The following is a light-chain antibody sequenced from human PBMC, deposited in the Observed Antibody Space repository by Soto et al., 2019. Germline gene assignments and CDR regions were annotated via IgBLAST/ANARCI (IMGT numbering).Light chain of an antibody. CDR1: SSDVGGYNY. Sequence: QLVLTQAASVSGSPGQSITISCTGTSSDVGGYNYVSWYQQFPGKVPKLLIYNVSNRPSGVSNRFSGSKSGNTASLTISGLQAEDEADYFCTSSTSGSLYVFGTGTKVTVL. V-gene: IGLV2-14*01. CDR3: TSSTSGSLYV. J-gene: IGLJ1*01. CDR2: NVS.